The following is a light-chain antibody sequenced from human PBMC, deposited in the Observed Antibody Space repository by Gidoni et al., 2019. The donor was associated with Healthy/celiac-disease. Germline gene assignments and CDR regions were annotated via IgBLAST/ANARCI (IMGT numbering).Light chain of an antibody. Sequence: EIVLPQSPGTLSLSPGERATLSCRASQSVSSSYLAWYQQKPGQAPRLLSYGASSRATGIPDRFSGSGSGTDFTLTISRLEPEDFAVYYCQQYGSSHWTFGQGTKVEIK. CDR2: GAS. CDR1: QSVSSSY. V-gene: IGKV3-20*01. CDR3: QQYGSSHWT. J-gene: IGKJ1*01.